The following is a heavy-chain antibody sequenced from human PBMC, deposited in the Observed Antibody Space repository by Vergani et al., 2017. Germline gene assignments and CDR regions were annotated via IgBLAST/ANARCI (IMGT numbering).Heavy chain of an antibody. CDR2: INPNSGGT. J-gene: IGHJ4*02. V-gene: IGHV1-2*02. CDR1: GYTFTGYY. Sequence: QVQLVQSGAEVKKPGASVKVSCKASGYTFTGYYMHWVRQAPGQGLEWMGCINPNSGGTNYAQKFQGRVTMTRDTSISTAYMELSSLRSEDTAVYYCARPYCSGGSCYSYFDYWGQGTLVTVSS. CDR3: ARPYCSGGSCYSYFDY. D-gene: IGHD2-15*01.